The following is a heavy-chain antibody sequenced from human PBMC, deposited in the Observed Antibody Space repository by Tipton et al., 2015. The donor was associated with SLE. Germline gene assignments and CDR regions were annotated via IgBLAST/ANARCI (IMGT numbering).Heavy chain of an antibody. CDR1: GGSISSSSYY. J-gene: IGHJ4*02. D-gene: IGHD1-20*01. Sequence: TLSLTCTVSGGSISSSSYYWSWIRQPPGKGLEWIGEINHSGSTNYNPSLKSRVTISVDTSKNQFSLKLSSVTAADTAVYYCARDLTGLGFDYWGQGTLVTVSS. CDR2: INHSGST. V-gene: IGHV4-39*07. CDR3: ARDLTGLGFDY.